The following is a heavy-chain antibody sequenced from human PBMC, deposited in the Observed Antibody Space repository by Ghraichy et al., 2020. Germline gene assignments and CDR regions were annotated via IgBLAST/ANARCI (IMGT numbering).Heavy chain of an antibody. CDR2: MYYSGST. J-gene: IGHJ4*02. D-gene: IGHD3-3*01. V-gene: IGHV4-59*01. CDR1: GGSISSYY. CDR3: ARTSDFWSGYYMRYYFDY. Sequence: SETLSLTCTVSGGSISSYYWSWIRQPPGKGLEWIGYMYYSGSTNYNPSLKSRVTISVDTSKNQFSLKLSSVTAADTAVYYCARTSDFWSGYYMRYYFDYWGQGTLVTVSS.